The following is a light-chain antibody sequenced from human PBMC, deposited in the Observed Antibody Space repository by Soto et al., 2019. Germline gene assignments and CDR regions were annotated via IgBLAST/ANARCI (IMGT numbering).Light chain of an antibody. J-gene: IGKJ4*01. V-gene: IGKV1-5*03. CDR1: QSINSW. Sequence: DIQMTQSPSTLSASVGDRVTITCRASQSINSWLAWYQQKPGKAPKLLIHKASSLESGVPSRFSSSGSGTELTITISSLQPDDFATYYCQQYESYPLTFGGGTKVEIK. CDR2: KAS. CDR3: QQYESYPLT.